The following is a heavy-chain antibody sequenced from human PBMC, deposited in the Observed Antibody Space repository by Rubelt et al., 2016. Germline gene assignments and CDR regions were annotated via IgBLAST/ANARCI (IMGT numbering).Heavy chain of an antibody. Sequence: QVQLVESGGGVVQPGRSLRLSCAASGFTFSSNGMHWVRQAPGKGLEWVAVISYDGSNKYYADSVKGRFTISRDNAKNTLYLQMNSLGAEDTAVYYCAVEYYDDGSGYYYAAYWGQGTLVTVSS. CDR2: ISYDGSNK. J-gene: IGHJ4*02. V-gene: IGHV3-30*03. D-gene: IGHD3-22*01. CDR1: GFTFSSNG. CDR3: AVEYYDDGSGYYYAAY.